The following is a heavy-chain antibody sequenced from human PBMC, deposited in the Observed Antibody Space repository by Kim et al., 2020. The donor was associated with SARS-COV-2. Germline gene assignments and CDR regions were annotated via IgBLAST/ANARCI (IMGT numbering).Heavy chain of an antibody. Sequence: GGSLRLSCVASGFTFSSYSMTWVRQAPGKGLEWVSYIRLDGSAKFYADSVKGRFTISRDNAKNSLYLQMNSLRAEDTAVYYCASTTGYNADRWDRSTLVT. V-gene: IGHV3-48*04. CDR3: ASTTGYNADR. J-gene: IGHJ2*01. CDR1: GFTFSSYS. CDR2: IRLDGSAK. D-gene: IGHD3-9*01.